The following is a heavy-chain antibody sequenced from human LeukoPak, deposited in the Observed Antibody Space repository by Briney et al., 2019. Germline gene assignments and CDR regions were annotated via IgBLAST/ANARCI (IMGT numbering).Heavy chain of an antibody. CDR3: ARGVVPXXXSPXXXDX. Sequence: GASVKVSCKASGGTFSSYAISWVRQAPGQGLEWMGGIIPIFGTANYAQKFQGRVTMARDTSISTAYMELTSLRSDDTAVYYCARGVVPXXXSPXXXDXWGQGTLVTVSS. CDR2: IIPIFGTA. J-gene: IGHJ4*02. D-gene: IGHD2-2*01. V-gene: IGHV1-69*05. CDR1: GGTFSSYA.